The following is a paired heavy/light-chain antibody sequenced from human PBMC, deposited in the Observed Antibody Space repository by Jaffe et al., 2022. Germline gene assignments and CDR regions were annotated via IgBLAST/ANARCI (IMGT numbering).Heavy chain of an antibody. CDR2: IIPIFGTA. D-gene: IGHD2-15*01. V-gene: IGHV1-69*01. CDR3: ALVVAATRRYYYYYYMDV. Sequence: QVQLVQSGAEVKKPGSSVKVSCKASGGTFSSYAISWVRQAPGQGLEWMGGIIPIFGTANYAQKFQGRVTITADESTSTAYMELSSLRSEDTAVYYCALVVAATRRYYYYYYMDVWGKGTTVTVSS. J-gene: IGHJ6*03. CDR1: GGTFSSYA.
Light chain of an antibody. CDR1: SSDVGSYNL. Sequence: QSALTQPASVSGSPGQSITISCTGTSSDVGSYNLVSWYQQHPGKAPKLMIYEGSKRPSGVSNRFSGSKSGNTASLTISGLQAEDEADYYCCSYAGSSTSPYVFGTGTKVTVL. J-gene: IGLJ1*01. V-gene: IGLV2-23*01. CDR3: CSYAGSSTSPYV. CDR2: EGS.